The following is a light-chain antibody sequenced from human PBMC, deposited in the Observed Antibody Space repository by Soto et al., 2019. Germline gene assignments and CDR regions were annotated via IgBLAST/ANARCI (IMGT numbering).Light chain of an antibody. CDR3: AAWDDRPSAHVV. CDR2: SND. J-gene: IGLJ2*01. CDR1: SSNIGKNY. Sequence: QSVLTQTPSASGRPGQRVTISCSGSSSNIGKNYVYWYHQLPGTAPQLLIYSNDQRSSGVPDRFSGSKSGTSASLAISGLRSEDEADYYCAAWDDRPSAHVVFGGGTKLTVL. V-gene: IGLV1-47*02.